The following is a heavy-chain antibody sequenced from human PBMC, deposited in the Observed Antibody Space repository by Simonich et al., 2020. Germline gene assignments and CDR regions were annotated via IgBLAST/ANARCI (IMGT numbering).Heavy chain of an antibody. Sequence: EVQLVESGGGLVQPGGSLRLSCASSGFTFSSYSINWVRQAPGKGLEWVSYISSSSSTRYYADSVKGRFTSSRDNAKNSLYLQMNSLRAEDTAVYYCARDSSYYAFDIWGQGTMVTVSS. CDR3: ARDSSYYAFDI. CDR1: GFTFSSYS. CDR2: ISSSSSTR. V-gene: IGHV3-48*01. J-gene: IGHJ3*02. D-gene: IGHD5-12*01.